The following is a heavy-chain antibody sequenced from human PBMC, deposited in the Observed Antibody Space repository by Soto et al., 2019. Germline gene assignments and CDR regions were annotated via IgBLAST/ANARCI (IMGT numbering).Heavy chain of an antibody. D-gene: IGHD2-2*01. CDR1: GFTSSSYP. V-gene: IGHV3-30-3*01. Sequence: HRGGSLRLSCAASGFTSSSYPMHWVRQAPGKGLEWVAAISYDGSNKYYADSVKGRFTISRDNSKNTLYLQMNSLRAEDTAVYYCARDGWDCSSTSCQITGWFDPWGQGTLVTVSS. CDR3: ARDGWDCSSTSCQITGWFDP. J-gene: IGHJ5*02. CDR2: ISYDGSNK.